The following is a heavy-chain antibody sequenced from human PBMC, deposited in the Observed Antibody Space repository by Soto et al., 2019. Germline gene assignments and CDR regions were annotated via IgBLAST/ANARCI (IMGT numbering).Heavy chain of an antibody. V-gene: IGHV1-69*13. Sequence: GASVKVSCKASGGTFSSYAISWVRQAPGQGLEWMGGIIPIFGTANYAQKFQGRVTITADESTSTAYMELSSLRSEDTAVYYCARQSSSGGYFDYWGQGTLVTVSS. CDR2: IIPIFGTA. D-gene: IGHD6-6*01. CDR1: GGTFSSYA. J-gene: IGHJ4*02. CDR3: ARQSSSGGYFDY.